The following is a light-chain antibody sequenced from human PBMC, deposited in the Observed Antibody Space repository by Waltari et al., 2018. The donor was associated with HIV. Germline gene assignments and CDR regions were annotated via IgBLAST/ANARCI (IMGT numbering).Light chain of an antibody. CDR3: MQDTDWPWT. CDR1: QSLVSSDGNTY. CDR2: KVS. Sequence: DVVVTQSPLSLPVTLGQPASISCRSSQSLVSSDGNTYLNWFQQRPGQSPRRLIYKVSNRDSGVPDRFSGSGSGTDFTLKISRVEAEDVGFYYCMQDTDWPWTFGQGTKVEIK. V-gene: IGKV2-30*01. J-gene: IGKJ1*01.